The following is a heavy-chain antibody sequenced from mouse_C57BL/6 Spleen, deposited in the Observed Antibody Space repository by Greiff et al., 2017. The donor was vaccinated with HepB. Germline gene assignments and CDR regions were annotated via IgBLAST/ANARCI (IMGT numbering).Heavy chain of an antibody. Sequence: VQRVESGPGLVAPSQSLSITCTVSGFSLTSYGVHWVRQPPGKGLEWLVVIWSDGSTTYNSALKSRLSISKDNSKSQVFLKMNSLQTDDTAMYYCARQGGYGNLYYAMDYWGQGTSVTVSS. D-gene: IGHD2-10*02. CDR2: IWSDGST. J-gene: IGHJ4*01. V-gene: IGHV2-6-1*01. CDR3: ARQGGYGNLYYAMDY. CDR1: GFSLTSYG.